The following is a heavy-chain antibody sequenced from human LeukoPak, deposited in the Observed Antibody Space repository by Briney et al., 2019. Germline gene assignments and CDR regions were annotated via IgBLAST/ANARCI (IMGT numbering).Heavy chain of an antibody. J-gene: IGHJ4*02. V-gene: IGHV1-2*02. Sequence: GASVTLSCKASGYTFIGYHIHWVRQAPGQGLEWMGWINPNRGGTNLAQTFQGRVIMTRDTSISTAYMEVTRLRSDDTAIYYGARLPRVHFDSWGQGTLVTVSS. CDR2: INPNRGGT. CDR3: ARLPRVHFDS. D-gene: IGHD2-8*01. CDR1: GYTFIGYH.